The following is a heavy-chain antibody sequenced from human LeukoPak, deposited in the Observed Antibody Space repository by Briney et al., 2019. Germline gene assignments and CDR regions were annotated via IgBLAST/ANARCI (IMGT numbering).Heavy chain of an antibody. D-gene: IGHD3-22*01. CDR3: AKKGYYDGSGYYMYYFDH. CDR2: ISGSGGST. Sequence: TGGPLRLSCAASGFTFSSYAMSWVRQAPGKGLEWVSAISGSGGSTYYADSVKGRFTISRDNSKNTLYLQMNSLRAEDTAVYYCAKKGYYDGSGYYMYYFDHWGQGTLVTVSS. J-gene: IGHJ4*02. CDR1: GFTFSSYA. V-gene: IGHV3-23*01.